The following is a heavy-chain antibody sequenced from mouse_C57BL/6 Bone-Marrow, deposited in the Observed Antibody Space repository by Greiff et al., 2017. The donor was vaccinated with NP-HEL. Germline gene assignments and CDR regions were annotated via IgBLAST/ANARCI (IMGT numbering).Heavy chain of an antibody. V-gene: IGHV1-50*01. CDR2: IDPADSNT. CDR1: GYTFTTYW. J-gene: IGHJ3*01. Sequence: QVQLQQPGAELVKPGASVKLSCKASGYTFTTYWMQWVKQRPGQGLEWIGEIDPADSNTNYNEKFKGKATLTVDPSSSTAYMQLSSLTTEDSAVYYCARKAYYGSSYEFDYWGQGTLVTVSA. D-gene: IGHD1-1*01. CDR3: ARKAYYGSSYEFDY.